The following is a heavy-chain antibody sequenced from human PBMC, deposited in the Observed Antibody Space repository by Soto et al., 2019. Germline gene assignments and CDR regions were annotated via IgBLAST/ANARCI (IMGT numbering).Heavy chain of an antibody. V-gene: IGHV3-23*01. D-gene: IGHD3-3*01. J-gene: IGHJ4*02. CDR1: GFTFSSYA. CDR3: AKPGIGYYDFWSGPDY. Sequence: SLRLSCAASGFTFSSYAMSWVRQAPGKGLEWVSAISGSGGSTYYADSVKGRFTISRDNSKNTLYLQMNSLRAEDTAVYYCAKPGIGYYDFWSGPDYWGQGTLVTVSS. CDR2: ISGSGGST.